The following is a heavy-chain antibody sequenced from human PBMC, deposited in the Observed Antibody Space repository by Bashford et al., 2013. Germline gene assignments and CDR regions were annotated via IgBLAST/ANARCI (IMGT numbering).Heavy chain of an antibody. J-gene: IGHJ4*02. V-gene: IGHV3-23*01. CDR3: AKDYRSPKGYCSSTSCFVDFDY. CDR2: ISGSGGST. D-gene: IGHD2-2*01. Sequence: VRQAPGKGLEWVSAISGSGGSTYYADSVKGRFTISRDNSKNTLYLQMNSLRAEDTAVYYCAKDYRSPKGYCSSTSCFVDFDYWGQGTLVTVSS.